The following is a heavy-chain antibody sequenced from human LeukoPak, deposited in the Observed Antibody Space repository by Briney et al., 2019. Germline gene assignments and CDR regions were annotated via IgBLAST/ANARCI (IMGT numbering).Heavy chain of an antibody. V-gene: IGHV1-3*01. CDR3: ARDQPPYYDILTGHQTYYYYGMDV. D-gene: IGHD3-9*01. J-gene: IGHJ6*02. CDR1: GYTFTSYA. CDR2: INAGNANT. Sequence: ASVKVSCTASGYTFTSYAIHWVRQAPGQRPEWMGWINAGNANTKYSQKFQGRVTITRDTSASTGYMELSSLSSEDTAVYYCARDQPPYYDILTGHQTYYYYGMDVWGQGTTVTVSS.